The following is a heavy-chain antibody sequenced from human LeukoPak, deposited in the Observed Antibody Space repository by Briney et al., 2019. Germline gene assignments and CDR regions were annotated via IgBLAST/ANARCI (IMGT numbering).Heavy chain of an antibody. Sequence: SETLSLTCAVSGYSINSGYFWGWIRQPPGKGLEWIGSIYHSGSTYYNPSLKSRVTISVDTSKNQFSLKLSSVTASDTALYYCARHLSASDAFDIWGQGTMVTVSS. V-gene: IGHV4-38-2*01. CDR3: ARHLSASDAFDI. CDR2: IYHSGST. J-gene: IGHJ3*02. CDR1: GYSINSGYF. D-gene: IGHD2/OR15-2a*01.